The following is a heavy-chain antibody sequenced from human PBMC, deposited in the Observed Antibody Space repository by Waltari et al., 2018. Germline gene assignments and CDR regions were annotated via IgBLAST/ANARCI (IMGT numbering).Heavy chain of an antibody. CDR3: ARPSGSYSLGGYFDY. CDR1: GGTFSSYA. J-gene: IGHJ4*02. V-gene: IGHV1-69*15. CDR2: VIPIFGTA. D-gene: IGHD1-26*01. Sequence: QVQLVQSGAEVKKPGSSVKVSCKASGGTFSSYAISWVRRAPGQGLEWMGRVIPIFGTANDAQKFQGKVTITADESTSTAYMELSSLRSEDTAVYYCARPSGSYSLGGYFDYWGQGTLVTVSS.